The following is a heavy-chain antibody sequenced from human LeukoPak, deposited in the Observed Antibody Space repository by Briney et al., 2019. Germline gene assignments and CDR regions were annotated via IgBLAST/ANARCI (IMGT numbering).Heavy chain of an antibody. CDR1: GGTFSSYA. J-gene: IGHJ4*02. CDR2: IIPILGIA. D-gene: IGHD1-7*01. Sequence: ASVKVSCKASGGTFSSYAISWVRQAPGQGLEWMGRIIPILGIAKYAQKFQGRVTVTADKSTSRAYMELSSLRSEDTAVYYCARDGSLTGTPLSLSFDYWGQGTLVTVSS. CDR3: ARDGSLTGTPLSLSFDY. V-gene: IGHV1-69*04.